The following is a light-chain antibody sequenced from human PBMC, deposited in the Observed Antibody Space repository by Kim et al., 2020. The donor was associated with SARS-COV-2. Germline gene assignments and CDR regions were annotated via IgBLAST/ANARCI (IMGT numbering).Light chain of an antibody. V-gene: IGLV3-25*03. Sequence: SYELTQPPSISLSPGQTATITCSGDAFPDQFAHWYQQKPGQAPILVIFRDTERPSEISDRFSGSTSGPKATLTISGVQAEDEADHYCQLGDSSNAFWVFG. CDR2: RDT. CDR3: QLGDSSNAFWV. CDR1: AFPDQF. J-gene: IGLJ3*02.